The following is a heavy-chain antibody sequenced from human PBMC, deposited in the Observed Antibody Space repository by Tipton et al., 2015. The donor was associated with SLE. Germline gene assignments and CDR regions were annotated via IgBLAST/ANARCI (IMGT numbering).Heavy chain of an antibody. V-gene: IGHV4-61*02. Sequence: TLSLTCTVSGGSISSGSYYWSWIRQPAGKGLEWIGRIYTSGSTNYNPSLKSRVTISVDTSKNQFSLKLSSVTAADTAVYYCARHARGFDIWGQGTMVTVSS. CDR3: ARHARGFDI. CDR2: IYTSGST. CDR1: GGSISSGSYY. J-gene: IGHJ3*02. D-gene: IGHD3-10*01.